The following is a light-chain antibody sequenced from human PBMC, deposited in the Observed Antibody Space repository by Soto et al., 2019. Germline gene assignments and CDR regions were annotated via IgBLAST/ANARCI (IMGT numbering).Light chain of an antibody. CDR3: SSYASSSSYV. CDR1: SSDVGGYNH. Sequence: QSALTQPASVSGSPGQSITISCTGTSSDVGGYNHVSWYQQHPGKAPKLIIYEVRNRPSGVSDRFSASKSGNTASLTISGLQAEDEADYYCSSYASSSSYVLGTGTKVTVL. J-gene: IGLJ1*01. CDR2: EVR. V-gene: IGLV2-14*01.